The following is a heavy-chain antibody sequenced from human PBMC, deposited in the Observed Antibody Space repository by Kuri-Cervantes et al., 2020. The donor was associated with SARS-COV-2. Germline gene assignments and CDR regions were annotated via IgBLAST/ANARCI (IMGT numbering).Heavy chain of an antibody. J-gene: IGHJ6*02. Sequence: GESLKISCTAFDFAFSTSTMNWVRQAPGKGLEWVSSISNSGKYMYYIDSVRGRFAISRDNAKNSLYLEMNSLRVDDTAVYYCTRMAVGRPESNFYYSGMDVWGQGTTVTVSS. D-gene: IGHD1-26*01. CDR2: ISNSGKYM. V-gene: IGHV3-21*01. CDR1: DFAFSTST. CDR3: TRMAVGRPESNFYYSGMDV.